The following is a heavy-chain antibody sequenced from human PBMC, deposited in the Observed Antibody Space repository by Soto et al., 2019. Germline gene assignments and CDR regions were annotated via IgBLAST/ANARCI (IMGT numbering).Heavy chain of an antibody. Sequence: ASVKVSCKASCYTFTSYGISWGRQAPGQGAEWMGWISAYNGNTNYAQKLQGRVTMTTDTSTSTAYMELRSLRSDVTAVYYCARGLIAAAGTIRDFDDWGQGTLVTVSS. V-gene: IGHV1-18*01. CDR1: CYTFTSYG. CDR2: ISAYNGNT. J-gene: IGHJ4*02. D-gene: IGHD6-13*01. CDR3: ARGLIAAAGTIRDFDD.